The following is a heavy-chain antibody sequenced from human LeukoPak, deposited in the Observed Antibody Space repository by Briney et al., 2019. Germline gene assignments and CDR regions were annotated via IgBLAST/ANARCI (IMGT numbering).Heavy chain of an antibody. CDR1: GYSISSGYY. Sequence: PSETLSLTCTVSGYSISSGYYWGWIRQPPGKGLEWIGSIYHSGSTYYNPSLKSRVTISVDTSKNQFSLKLSSVTAADTAVYYCARLTRDGYNSHFDYWGQGTLVTVSS. CDR2: IYHSGST. D-gene: IGHD5-24*01. CDR3: ARLTRDGYNSHFDY. V-gene: IGHV4-38-2*02. J-gene: IGHJ4*02.